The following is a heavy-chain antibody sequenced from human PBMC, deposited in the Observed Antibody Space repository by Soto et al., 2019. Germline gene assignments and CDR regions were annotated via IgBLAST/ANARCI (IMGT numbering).Heavy chain of an antibody. D-gene: IGHD2-2*01. CDR2: IYSGGST. J-gene: IGHJ6*03. CDR1: GFTVSSNY. CDR3: ARETVPLVSQLPLGYYYYYMDV. Sequence: EVQQLESGGGLVQPGGSLRLSCAASGFTVSSNYRSWVRQAPGKGLEWVSVIYSGGSTYYADSVKGRFTISRDNSKNTLYLQMNSLRAEDTAVYYCARETVPLVSQLPLGYYYYYMDVWGKRTTVTVSS. V-gene: IGHV3-66*01.